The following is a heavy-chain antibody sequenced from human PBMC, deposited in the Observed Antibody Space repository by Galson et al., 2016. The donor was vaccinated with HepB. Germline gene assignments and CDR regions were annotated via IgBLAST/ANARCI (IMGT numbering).Heavy chain of an antibody. D-gene: IGHD4-17*01. CDR1: GYTFSGYY. CDR3: ARPAAVTTALDH. CDR2: INPNSGGT. Sequence: SVKVSCKASGYTFSGYYLHWVRQAPGQGLEWMGWINPNSGGTNYAQKFQGRVSMTRDTSISTAYMELSRLRSDDTAVYFCARPAAVTTALDHWGQGTLVTVSS. V-gene: IGHV1-2*02. J-gene: IGHJ4*02.